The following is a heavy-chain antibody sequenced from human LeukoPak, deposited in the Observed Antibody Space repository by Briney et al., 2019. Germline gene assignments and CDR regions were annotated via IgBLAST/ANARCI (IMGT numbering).Heavy chain of an antibody. CDR3: ARGGDTAMVTDWFDP. Sequence: SETLSLTCTVSGGSISSYYWSWIRQPPGKGLEWIGYIYYSGSTNYNPSLKSRVTMSVDTSKNQFSLKLSSVTAADTAVYYCARGGDTAMVTDWFDPWGQGTLVTVSS. CDR2: IYYSGST. J-gene: IGHJ5*02. D-gene: IGHD5-18*01. V-gene: IGHV4-59*01. CDR1: GGSISSYY.